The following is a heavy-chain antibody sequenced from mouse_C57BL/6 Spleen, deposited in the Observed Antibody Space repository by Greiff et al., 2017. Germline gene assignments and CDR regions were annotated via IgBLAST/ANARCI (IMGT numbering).Heavy chain of an antibody. Sequence: QVQLQQSGPGLVAPSQCLSITCTASGFSFTSYAISWVRQPPGKGLEWLGVIWTGGGTNYYSARESGLSISKDNSKSQVCIKMNGLQTDDSAGYYCDRSDGCYVAYWGQGTLVTVSA. CDR1: GFSFTSYA. CDR3: DRSDGCYVAY. D-gene: IGHD2-3*01. J-gene: IGHJ3*01. V-gene: IGHV2-9-1*01. CDR2: IWTGGGT.